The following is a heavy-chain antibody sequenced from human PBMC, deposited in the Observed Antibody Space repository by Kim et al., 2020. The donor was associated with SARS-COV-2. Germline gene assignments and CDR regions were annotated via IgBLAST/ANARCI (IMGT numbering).Heavy chain of an antibody. V-gene: IGHV1-18*01. Sequence: YAQKLQGRVTMTTDTSTSTAYMELRSLRSDDTAVYYCARLHSSGWSTPDYWGQGTLVTVSS. J-gene: IGHJ4*02. D-gene: IGHD6-19*01. CDR3: ARLHSSGWSTPDY.